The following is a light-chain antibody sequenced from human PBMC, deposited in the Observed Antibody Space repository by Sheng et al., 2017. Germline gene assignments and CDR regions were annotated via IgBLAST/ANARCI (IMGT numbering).Light chain of an antibody. CDR3: QQSYSNPHT. Sequence: DIQMTQSPSSLSASVGDRVTITCRASQTISVYLNWYQQKPGKAPKLLIYGASNLQSGVPSRFSGSGSGTDFALTLSSVQPEDFATYFCQQSYSNPHTFGQGTLVEVK. V-gene: IGKV1-39*01. J-gene: IGKJ1*01. CDR2: GAS. CDR1: QTISVY.